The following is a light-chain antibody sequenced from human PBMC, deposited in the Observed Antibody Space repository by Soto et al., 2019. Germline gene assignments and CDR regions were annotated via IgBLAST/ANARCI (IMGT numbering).Light chain of an antibody. J-gene: IGKJ5*01. V-gene: IGKV3-15*01. CDR3: QQLKSYPIT. CDR1: QSVSSK. CDR2: GAS. Sequence: EIVMTQSPATLSVSPGEGATLSCRASQSVSSKLAWYQQKPGQAPRLLIYGASTRATGIPARFSGSGSGTDFTLTISSLQPEDFATYYCQQLKSYPITFGQGTRLEIK.